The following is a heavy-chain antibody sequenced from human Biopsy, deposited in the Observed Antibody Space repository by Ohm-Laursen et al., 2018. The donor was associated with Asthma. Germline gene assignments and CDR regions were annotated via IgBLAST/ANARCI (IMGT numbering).Heavy chain of an antibody. J-gene: IGHJ5*02. Sequence: SLRLSCAASGFAFDNSAMHWVRQAPGRGLEWVAGISWNSVTVDYAASVKGRFTISRDNAKNSLDLEMNSLRSEDTALYYCAKDTLSSSWKWFDPWGQGTMVNVST. CDR2: ISWNSVTV. CDR3: AKDTLSSSWKWFDP. CDR1: GFAFDNSA. V-gene: IGHV3-9*01. D-gene: IGHD2-2*01.